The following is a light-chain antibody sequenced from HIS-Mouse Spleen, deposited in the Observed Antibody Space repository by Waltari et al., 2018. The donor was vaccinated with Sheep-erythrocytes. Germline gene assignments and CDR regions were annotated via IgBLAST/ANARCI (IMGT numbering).Light chain of an antibody. J-gene: IGLJ3*02. Sequence: SYELTQPPSVSVSPGQTARITCSGDALPKKYAYWYQQKSGQAPVLVIYEDSKRPSGIPRRFSGSSSGTMATLTISRAQVEDEADYYCYSTDSSGNHSNWVFGGGTKLTVL. CDR1: ALPKKY. V-gene: IGLV3-10*01. CDR3: YSTDSSGNHSNWV. CDR2: EDS.